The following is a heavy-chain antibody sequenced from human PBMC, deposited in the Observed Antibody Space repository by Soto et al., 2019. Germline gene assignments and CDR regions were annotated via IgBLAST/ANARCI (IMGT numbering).Heavy chain of an antibody. J-gene: IGHJ6*02. Sequence: QVQLVESGGGVVQPGRSLRLSCAASGFTFSSYGMHWVRQAPGKGLEWVAVISYDGSNKYYADSVKGRFTIYRDNSKNTLYLQMNSLRAEDTAVYYCAKDRREYSGYDRDYYYYGMDVWGQGTTVTDSS. CDR2: ISYDGSNK. CDR1: GFTFSSYG. V-gene: IGHV3-30*18. CDR3: AKDRREYSGYDRDYYYYGMDV. D-gene: IGHD5-12*01.